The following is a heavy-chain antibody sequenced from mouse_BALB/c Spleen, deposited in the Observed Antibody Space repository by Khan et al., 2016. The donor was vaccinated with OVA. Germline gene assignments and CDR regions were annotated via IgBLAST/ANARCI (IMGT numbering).Heavy chain of an antibody. CDR1: GYSFTTYY. D-gene: IGHD2-2*01. CDR2: IDPFNGGT. V-gene: IGHV1S135*01. J-gene: IGHJ3*01. Sequence: VQLKQSGPELMKPGASVKISCKASGYSFTTYYIHWVMQSPGKSLEWIGYIDPFNGGTTYNQKFKGKATLNVDKSSSTAYLHLSNLTSDDSAVYYCTRHGYVSWFTYWGQGTLVTGSA. CDR3: TRHGYVSWFTY.